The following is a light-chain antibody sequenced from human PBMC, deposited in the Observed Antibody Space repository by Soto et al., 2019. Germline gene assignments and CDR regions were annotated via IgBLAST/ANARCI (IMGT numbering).Light chain of an antibody. V-gene: IGLV2-14*01. Sequence: QSVLTQPASVSRSPGQSITISCTGTSSDVGGYNYVSWYQQHPGKAPKLMIYEVSNRPSGVSNRFSGSKSGNTASLTISGLQAEEEADYYCSSYTSSSTLVFGGGTKLTVL. CDR2: EVS. J-gene: IGLJ3*02. CDR3: SSYTSSSTLV. CDR1: SSDVGGYNY.